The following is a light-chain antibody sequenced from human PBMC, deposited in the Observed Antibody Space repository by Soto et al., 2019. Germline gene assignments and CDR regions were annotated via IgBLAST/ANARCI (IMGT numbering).Light chain of an antibody. CDR1: SSNIGAGYD. V-gene: IGLV1-40*01. CDR2: STN. J-gene: IGLJ2*01. Sequence: QSVLTQPPSVSGAPGQRVTISCTGSSSNIGAGYDVHWYQQLPGTAPKLIIYSTNQRPSGVPDRFSGSKSGTSASLAISGLQSEDEAEYFCAVWIGSLNTVVFGGGTKLTVL. CDR3: AVWIGSLNTVV.